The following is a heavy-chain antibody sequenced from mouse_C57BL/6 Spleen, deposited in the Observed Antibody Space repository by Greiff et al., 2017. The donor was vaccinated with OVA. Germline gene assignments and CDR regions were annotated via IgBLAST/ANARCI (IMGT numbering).Heavy chain of an antibody. CDR2: ISYDGNN. CDR3: ARDDPMGAMDY. D-gene: IGHD1-1*02. CDR1: GYSITSGYY. J-gene: IGHJ4*01. Sequence: QLQQSGPGLVKPSQSLSLTCSVTGYSITSGYYWNWIRQFPGNKLEWMGYISYDGNNNYNPSLKNRISITRDTSKNQFFLKLNSVTTEDTATYYCARDDPMGAMDYWGQGTSVTVSS. V-gene: IGHV3-6*01.